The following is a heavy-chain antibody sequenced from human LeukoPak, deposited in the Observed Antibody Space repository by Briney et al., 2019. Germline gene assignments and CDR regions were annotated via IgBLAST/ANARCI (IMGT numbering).Heavy chain of an antibody. D-gene: IGHD5-18*01. Sequence: PGRSLRLSCAASGFTFSSYGMHWVRQAPGKGLEWVAVIWYDGSNKYYADSVKGRFTISRDNSKNTLYLQMNSLRAEDTAVYYCAKDRYAWTSGYSYNPFDYWGQGTLVTVSS. CDR1: GFTFSSYG. J-gene: IGHJ4*02. V-gene: IGHV3-33*06. CDR2: IWYDGSNK. CDR3: AKDRYAWTSGYSYNPFDY.